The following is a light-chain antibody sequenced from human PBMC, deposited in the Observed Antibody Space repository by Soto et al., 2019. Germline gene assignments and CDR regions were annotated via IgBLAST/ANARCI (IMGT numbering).Light chain of an antibody. CDR1: QDIRNF. CDR2: AAS. V-gene: IGKV1-27*01. CDR3: QKYSSVPV. J-gene: IGKJ3*01. Sequence: DIQMTQSPTSLSASVGDRVTITCRASQDIRNFVAGYQQKPGKAPKLLIYAASTLQSGVPSRFSGSGSGTDFTLSINSLQPDDVATYSCQKYSSVPVFGPGTKVEIK.